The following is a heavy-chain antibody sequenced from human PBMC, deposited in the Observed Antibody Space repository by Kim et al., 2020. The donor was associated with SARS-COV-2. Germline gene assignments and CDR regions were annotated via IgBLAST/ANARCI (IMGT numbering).Heavy chain of an antibody. V-gene: IGHV3-7*01. CDR3: ARVVSPYCTNGVCLYYFDY. Sequence: GGSLRLSCAASGFTFSSYWMSWVRQAPGKGLEWVANIKQDGSEKYYVDSVKGRFTISRDNAKNSLYLQMNSLRAEDTAVYYCARVVSPYCTNGVCLYYFDYWGQGTLVTVSS. D-gene: IGHD2-8*01. J-gene: IGHJ4*02. CDR1: GFTFSSYW. CDR2: IKQDGSEK.